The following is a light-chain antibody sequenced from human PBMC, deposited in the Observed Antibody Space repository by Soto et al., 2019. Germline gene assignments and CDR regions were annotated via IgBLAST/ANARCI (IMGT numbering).Light chain of an antibody. J-gene: IGLJ1*01. CDR1: NIGSKS. CDR3: QVWDSGSDHPDV. Sequence: LTQPPSVSVAPGQTARITCGGNNIGSKSVHWYQQKPGQAPVLVVYDDNDRPSGIPERFSGSNSGNTATLTISRVEAGDEADYYCQVWDSGSDHPDVFGTGTKLTVL. CDR2: DDN. V-gene: IGLV3-21*02.